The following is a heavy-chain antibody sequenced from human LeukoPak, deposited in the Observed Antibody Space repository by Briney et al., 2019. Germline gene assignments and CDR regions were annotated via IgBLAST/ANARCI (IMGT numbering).Heavy chain of an antibody. D-gene: IGHD5-18*01. CDR1: GFTFSSYS. CDR2: ISSSSSYI. CDR3: ARVGSSYGKGY. J-gene: IGHJ4*02. Sequence: GGSLRLSCAASGFTFSSYSMNWVRQAPGKGLEWVSSISSSSSYIYYADSVKGRFTISRDNAKNSLYPQMNSLRAEDTAVYYCARVGSSYGKGYWGQGTLVTVSS. V-gene: IGHV3-21*01.